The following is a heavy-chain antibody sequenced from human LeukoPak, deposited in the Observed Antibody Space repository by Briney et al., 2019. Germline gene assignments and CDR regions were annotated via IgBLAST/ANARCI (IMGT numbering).Heavy chain of an antibody. CDR2: IYSGGNT. Sequence: GGSLRLSCAASGFTVSSNFMSWVRQAPGKGLEWVSVIYSGGNTYYADYVKGRFTISRDNSKNTLYLQMNSLRAEDTAVYHCARDRLPPLGAFDIWGQGTVVTVSS. CDR1: GFTVSSNF. D-gene: IGHD3-16*01. J-gene: IGHJ3*02. CDR3: ARDRLPPLGAFDI. V-gene: IGHV3-66*01.